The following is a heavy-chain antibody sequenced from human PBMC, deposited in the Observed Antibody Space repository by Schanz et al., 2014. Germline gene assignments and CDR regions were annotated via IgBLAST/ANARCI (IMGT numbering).Heavy chain of an antibody. CDR1: GFSLDIFA. V-gene: IGHV3-23*04. D-gene: IGHD1-1*01. CDR2: ITGASDHI. Sequence: EVQLVESGGGLVQPGGSLRLSCATSGFSLDIFAVSWVRQAPGKGLEWVSGITGASDHIDYAESVKGRFTISRDNSKNTLYLQMDSRRAEDTAVYFCAKKVPAYNPFDSCGQGTLVTVSS. CDR3: AKKVPAYNPFDS. J-gene: IGHJ4*02.